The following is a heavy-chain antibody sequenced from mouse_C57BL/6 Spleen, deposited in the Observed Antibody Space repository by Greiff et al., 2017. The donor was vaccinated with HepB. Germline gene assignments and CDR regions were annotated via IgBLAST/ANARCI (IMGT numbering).Heavy chain of an antibody. Sequence: EVKLMESEGGLVQPGSSMKLSCTASGFTFSDYYMAWVRQVPEKGLEWVANINYDGSSTYYLDSLKSRFIISRDNAKNILYLQMSSLKSEDTATYYCARDGGLRYAMDYWVKEPQSPSPQ. J-gene: IGHJ4*01. CDR1: GFTFSDYY. V-gene: IGHV5-16*01. D-gene: IGHD2-4*01. CDR3: ARDGGLRYAMDY. CDR2: INYDGSST.